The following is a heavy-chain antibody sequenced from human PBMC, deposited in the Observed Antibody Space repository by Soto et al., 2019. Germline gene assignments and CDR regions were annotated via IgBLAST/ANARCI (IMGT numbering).Heavy chain of an antibody. CDR3: AKDPSYYDFWSGYYGWFDP. Sequence: EVQLLESGGGLVQPGGSLRLSCAASGFTFSSYAMSWVRQAPGKGLEWVSAISGSGGSTYYADSVKGRFTISRDNSKNTLYLQMNSLRAEDTAVYYCAKDPSYYDFWSGYYGWFDPWGQGTLVTVSS. J-gene: IGHJ5*02. CDR2: ISGSGGST. D-gene: IGHD3-3*01. CDR1: GFTFSSYA. V-gene: IGHV3-23*01.